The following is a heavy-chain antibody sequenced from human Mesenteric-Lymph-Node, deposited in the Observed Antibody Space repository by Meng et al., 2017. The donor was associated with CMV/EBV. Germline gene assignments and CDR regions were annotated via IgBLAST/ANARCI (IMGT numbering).Heavy chain of an antibody. CDR2: IIPMFGIP. Sequence: SVKVSCKASGYTFTSYGISWVRQAPGQGLEWMGGIIPMFGIPKYTQKFQGRVTITTDESTSTAHMELSSLRSEDTAVYYCAREGGPYCNGGRCPSDFWGQGTLVTVSS. J-gene: IGHJ4*02. D-gene: IGHD2-15*01. CDR3: AREGGPYCNGGRCPSDF. V-gene: IGHV1-69*05. CDR1: GYTFTSYG.